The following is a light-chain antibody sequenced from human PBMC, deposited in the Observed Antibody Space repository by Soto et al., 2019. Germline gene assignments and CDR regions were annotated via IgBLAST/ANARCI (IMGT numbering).Light chain of an antibody. V-gene: IGLV1-44*01. CDR3: AAWDDSLNAVV. Sequence: LTQPPSASGPPGQRVTISCSGSSSNIGSNAVNWYQQLPGTAPKLLIYTNNQRPSGVPDRFSGSKSGTSASLAISGLQSEDEADYYCAAWDDSLNAVVFGGGTKLTVL. CDR2: TNN. J-gene: IGLJ2*01. CDR1: SSNIGSNA.